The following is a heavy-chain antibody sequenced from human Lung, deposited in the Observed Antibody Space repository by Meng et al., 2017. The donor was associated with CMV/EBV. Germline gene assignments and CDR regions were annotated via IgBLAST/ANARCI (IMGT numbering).Heavy chain of an antibody. V-gene: IGHV3-48*04. CDR2: ISFSGTTM. J-gene: IGHJ4*02. CDR1: GFTFSDTT. D-gene: IGHD3-22*01. CDR3: ARDWGDNDGRSYYWGRFGY. Sequence: XXLRLXSAAPGFTFSDTTLNWVRQAPGKGLEWTSYISFSGTTMYYADSVKGRFTISRDYAKNSLYLQMNSLRAEHTAVYYGARDWGDNDGRSYYWGRFGYXGQGXLVTVSS.